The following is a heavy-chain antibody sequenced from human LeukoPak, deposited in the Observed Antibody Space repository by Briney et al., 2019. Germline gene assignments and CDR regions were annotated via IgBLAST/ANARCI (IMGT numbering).Heavy chain of an antibody. J-gene: IGHJ4*02. Sequence: GASVKVSCKASGGTFSSYAISWVRQAPGQGLEWMGGIIPIFGTANYAQKFQGRVTITADESTSTAYMELSSLRSEDTAVYYCARDGQTLFGDYATEPLDYWGQGTLVTVSS. V-gene: IGHV1-69*13. CDR1: GGTFSSYA. CDR2: IIPIFGTA. CDR3: ARDGQTLFGDYATEPLDY. D-gene: IGHD4-17*01.